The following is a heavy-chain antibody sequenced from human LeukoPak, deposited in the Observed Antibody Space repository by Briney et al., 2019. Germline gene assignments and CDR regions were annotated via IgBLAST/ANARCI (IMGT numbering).Heavy chain of an antibody. Sequence: GASVKVSCKASGYTFTGHYIHWVRQAPGQGLEWMGWINPNSGGTSYAQKFQGRVSVTRDTSISTAYMEVSRLRSDDPALYYCARDRVPFYSSTFKDYYLQYGLDVWGQGTTVTVSS. CDR3: ARDRVPFYSSTFKDYYLQYGLDV. D-gene: IGHD6-13*01. V-gene: IGHV1-2*02. CDR1: GYTFTGHY. J-gene: IGHJ6*02. CDR2: INPNSGGT.